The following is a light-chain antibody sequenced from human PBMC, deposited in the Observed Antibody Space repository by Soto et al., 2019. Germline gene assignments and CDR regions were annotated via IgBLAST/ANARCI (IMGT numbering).Light chain of an antibody. CDR3: QQRSHWPRT. CDR2: DVS. CDR1: QSVSNDF. J-gene: IGKJ1*01. V-gene: IGKV3-11*01. Sequence: EIVMTQSPATLSVSPGERATLSFRASQSVSNDFLAWYQQKPGQAPRLLIYDVSKRATGIPARFSGSGSGTDFSLTISSLEPEDFAVYYCQQRSHWPRTFGQGTKVDIK.